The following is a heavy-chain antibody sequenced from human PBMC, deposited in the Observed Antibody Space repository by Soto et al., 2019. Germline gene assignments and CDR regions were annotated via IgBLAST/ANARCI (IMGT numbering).Heavy chain of an antibody. Sequence: GGSLRLSCAASGFTFSSYAMSWVRQAPGKGLEWVSAISGSGGSTYYADSVKGRSTISRDNSKNTLYLQMNSLRAEDTAVYYCAKDTITMVRGVLPYYFDYWGQGTPVTVSS. D-gene: IGHD3-10*01. CDR2: ISGSGGST. CDR3: AKDTITMVRGVLPYYFDY. J-gene: IGHJ4*02. V-gene: IGHV3-23*01. CDR1: GFTFSSYA.